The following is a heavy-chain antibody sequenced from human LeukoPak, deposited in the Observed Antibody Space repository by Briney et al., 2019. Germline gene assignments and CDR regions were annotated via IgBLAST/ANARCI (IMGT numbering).Heavy chain of an antibody. Sequence: GGSLRLSCAASGFTFSRYTMHWVRQAPGKGLEWVAVISYDGTNKFYADSVKGRFTISRDDSKNTLYLQMNSLRAEDTALYYCAKSLLGISFDIWGQGTMVTVSS. J-gene: IGHJ3*02. CDR2: ISYDGTNK. CDR1: GFTFSRYT. CDR3: AKSLLGISFDI. D-gene: IGHD1-26*01. V-gene: IGHV3-30-3*01.